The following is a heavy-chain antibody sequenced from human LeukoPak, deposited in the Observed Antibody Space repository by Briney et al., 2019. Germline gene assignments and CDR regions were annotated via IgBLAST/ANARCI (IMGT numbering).Heavy chain of an antibody. Sequence: KSSETLSLTCTVSGGSITSYYWSWIRQPPGKGLEWIGYIYYSGSTYYNPSLKSRVTISVDTSKNQFSLKLSSVTAADTAVYYCARHGPRDHDSWGQGTLVTVSS. CDR2: IYYSGST. CDR3: ARHGPRDHDS. J-gene: IGHJ4*02. CDR1: GGSITSYY. V-gene: IGHV4-59*08.